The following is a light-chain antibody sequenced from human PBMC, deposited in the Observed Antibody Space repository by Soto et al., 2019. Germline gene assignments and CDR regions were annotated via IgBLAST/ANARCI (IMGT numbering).Light chain of an antibody. Sequence: QSALTQPASVSASPGQSITISCTGTSSDVGGYNYVSWYEQHPGKAPKLIIYDVNNRPSGVSSRFSGSKSGTSASLTISGLEDEYDDYYHSCEYTSSNTVLFGGGTKLTVL. J-gene: IGLJ2*01. CDR2: DVN. CDR1: SSDVGGYNY. CDR3: CEYTSSNTVL. V-gene: IGLV2-14*03.